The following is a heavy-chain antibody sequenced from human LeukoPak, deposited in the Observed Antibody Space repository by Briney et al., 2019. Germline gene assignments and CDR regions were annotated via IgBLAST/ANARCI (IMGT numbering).Heavy chain of an antibody. V-gene: IGHV1-69*05. CDR1: GGTFSSYA. CDR2: IIPIFCTA. J-gene: IGHJ4*02. CDR3: ASWMYSSSSLFDY. D-gene: IGHD6-6*01. Sequence: GASVKVSCKASGGTFSSYAISWVRQAPGQGLEWMGGIIPIFCTANYAQKFQGRVTITTDESTSTAYMELSSLRSEDTAVYYCASWMYSSSSLFDYWGQGTLVTVSS.